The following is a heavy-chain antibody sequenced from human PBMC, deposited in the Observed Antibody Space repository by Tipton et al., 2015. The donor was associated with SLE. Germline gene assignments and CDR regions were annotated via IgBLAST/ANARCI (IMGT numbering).Heavy chain of an antibody. CDR3: GRDHGYSSMRSAADY. J-gene: IGHJ4*02. Sequence: SLRLSCAASGFTFNNYWMHWVRQAPGKGLVWVSRINTDGSGKTYADFVKGRFTISRDNAKNTLYLQMNSLSAGDTAVYYCGRDHGYSSMRSAADYWGQGALVTVSS. V-gene: IGHV3-74*01. D-gene: IGHD6-19*01. CDR1: GFTFNNYW. CDR2: INTDGSGK.